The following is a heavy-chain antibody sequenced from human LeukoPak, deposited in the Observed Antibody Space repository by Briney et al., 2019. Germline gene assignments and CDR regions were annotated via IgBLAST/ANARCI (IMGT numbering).Heavy chain of an antibody. CDR2: IYYSGST. V-gene: IGHV4-39*01. D-gene: IGHD2-21*02. J-gene: IGHJ6*03. CDR1: GGSISSSSYY. CDR3: ARIYCGGDCRGYYYHYYMDV. Sequence: SETLSLTCTVSGGSISSSSYYWGWIRQPPGKGLDWIGSIYYSGSTYYNPSLKSRFTISVDTSKNQFSLKLSSVTAADTAVYYCARIYCGGDCRGYYYHYYMDVWGKGTTVTISS.